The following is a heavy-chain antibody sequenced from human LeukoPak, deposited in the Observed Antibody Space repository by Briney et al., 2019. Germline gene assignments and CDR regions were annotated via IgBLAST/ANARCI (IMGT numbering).Heavy chain of an antibody. V-gene: IGHV1-3*04. Sequence: ASVKVSCKASGYSFTDYAMHWVRQAPGQRLEWMGWINTANGKTKYSQKFQDRVTITRDTSATTAYMELSSLRSEDTADFYCARDLYLKNWFDPWGLGTLVTVSS. CDR1: GYSFTDYA. CDR3: ARDLYLKNWFDP. CDR2: INTANGKT. J-gene: IGHJ5*02. D-gene: IGHD2-2*02.